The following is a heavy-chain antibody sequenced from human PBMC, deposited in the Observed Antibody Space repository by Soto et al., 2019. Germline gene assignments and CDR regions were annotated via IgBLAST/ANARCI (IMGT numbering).Heavy chain of an antibody. CDR2: INTYNGNT. J-gene: IGHJ6*02. D-gene: IGHD2-8*01. CDR3: EMVYVYVTHSQQDV. Sequence: QVQLVQSGAEVKNPGASVKVSCKASGYTFTRYGIGWARQAPGQGLEWMGWINTYNGNTNYAQNVQGRVTLTTDTATNTAYSEWRSMNSNDTAIYYYEMVYVYVTHSQQDVWGQESTVIVSS. CDR1: GYTFTRYG. V-gene: IGHV1-18*01.